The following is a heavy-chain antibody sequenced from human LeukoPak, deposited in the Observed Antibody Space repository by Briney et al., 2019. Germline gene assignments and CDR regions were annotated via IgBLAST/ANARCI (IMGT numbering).Heavy chain of an antibody. V-gene: IGHV4-39*07. CDR1: GGSISSSSYY. CDR3: ARVRRFLEWSLYYYYMNV. CDR2: IYYSGST. J-gene: IGHJ6*03. Sequence: SETLSLTCTVSGGSISSSSYYWGWIRQPPGKGLEWIGSIYYSGSTYYNPSLKSRVTISVDTSKNQFSLKLSSVTAADTAVYYCARVRRFLEWSLYYYYMNVWGKGTTVTVSS. D-gene: IGHD3-3*01.